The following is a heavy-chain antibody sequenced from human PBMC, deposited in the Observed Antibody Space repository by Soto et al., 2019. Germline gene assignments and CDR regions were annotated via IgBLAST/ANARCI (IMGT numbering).Heavy chain of an antibody. CDR2: INPSGGST. Sequence: ASVKVSCKALGYMLTSYYMHWVRQAPGQGLEWMGIINPSGGSTSYAQKFQGRVTMTRDTSTSTVYMELSSLGSEDTAVYYCNKYSGSLSIPAALGPGTLVTVSS. V-gene: IGHV1-46*01. CDR3: NKYSGSLSIPAA. CDR1: GYMLTSYY. D-gene: IGHD1-26*01. J-gene: IGHJ5*02.